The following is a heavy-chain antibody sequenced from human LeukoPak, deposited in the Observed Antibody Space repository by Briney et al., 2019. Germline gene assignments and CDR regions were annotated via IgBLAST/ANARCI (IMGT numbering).Heavy chain of an antibody. CDR1: GGSISSGGYY. Sequence: SETLSLTCTVSGGSISSGGYYWSWIRQHPGKGLEWIGYIYYSGSTYYNPSLKSRVTISVDTSKNQFSLKLGSVTAADTAVYYCARAPYCSGGSCPWFDPWGQGTLVTVSS. D-gene: IGHD2-15*01. CDR3: ARAPYCSGGSCPWFDP. J-gene: IGHJ5*02. CDR2: IYYSGST. V-gene: IGHV4-31*03.